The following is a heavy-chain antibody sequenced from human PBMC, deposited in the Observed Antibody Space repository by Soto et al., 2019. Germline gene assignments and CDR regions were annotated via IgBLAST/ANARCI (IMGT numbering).Heavy chain of an antibody. J-gene: IGHJ6*03. D-gene: IGHD2-15*01. CDR2: INSDGSVS. V-gene: IGHV3-74*02. CDR3: ARGDCVGGTCYSLAGSFYYYMDV. CDR1: GFTFSNYW. Sequence: EVQLVESGGGLVQPGGSLRLSCAASGFTFSNYWMYWVRQAPGKGLEWVSRINSDGSVSSYADSVKGRLTISRDNVKNILYLQMDSLRAEDTAVYYCARGDCVGGTCYSLAGSFYYYMDVWGKGTTVTVFS.